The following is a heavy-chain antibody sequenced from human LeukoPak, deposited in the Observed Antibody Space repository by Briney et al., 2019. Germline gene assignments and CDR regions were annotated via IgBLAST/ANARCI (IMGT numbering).Heavy chain of an antibody. Sequence: SQTLSLTCTVSGGSISSGGYFWTWIRQHPGKGLEWIGHIYYSGSTYYNPSLKSRVTISVDMSKNQFSLKLSSVTAADTAVYYCARSDYGGNSRFDYWGQGTLVTVSS. D-gene: IGHD4-23*01. J-gene: IGHJ4*02. CDR3: ARSDYGGNSRFDY. CDR1: GGSISSGGYF. CDR2: IYYSGST. V-gene: IGHV4-31*03.